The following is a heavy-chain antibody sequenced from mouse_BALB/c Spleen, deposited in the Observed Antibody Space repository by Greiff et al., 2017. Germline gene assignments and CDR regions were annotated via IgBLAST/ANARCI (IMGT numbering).Heavy chain of an antibody. D-gene: IGHD2-4*01. Sequence: EVQLQQSGAELVRPGALVKLSCKASGFNIKDYYMHWVKQRPEQGLEWIGWIDPENGNTIYDPKFQGKASITADTSSNTAYLHLSSLTSEDTAVYYCARGVITTRFAYWGQGTLVTVSA. CDR1: GFNIKDYY. V-gene: IGHV14-1*02. CDR3: ARGVITTRFAY. CDR2: IDPENGNT. J-gene: IGHJ3*01.